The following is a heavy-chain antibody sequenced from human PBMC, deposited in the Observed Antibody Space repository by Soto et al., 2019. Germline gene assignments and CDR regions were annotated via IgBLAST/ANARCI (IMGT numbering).Heavy chain of an antibody. CDR2: IIQSGRT. V-gene: IGHV4-34*01. D-gene: IGHD6-19*01. Sequence: SETLSLTCAVYGGSFNGYFCIFVRRPPWEGLEWIGEIIQSGRTNYNPSLKSRVTISLDTSKNQFSLKLTSVTAADTAIYYCVRGREQWLVDALDIWGQGTVVTVSS. J-gene: IGHJ3*02. CDR3: VRGREQWLVDALDI. CDR1: GGSFNGYF.